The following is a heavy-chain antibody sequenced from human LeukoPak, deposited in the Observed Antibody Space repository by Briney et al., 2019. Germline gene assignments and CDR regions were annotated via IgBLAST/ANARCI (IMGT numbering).Heavy chain of an antibody. CDR3: EVDGY. Sequence: GGSLRLSCAASAFTFSSYWMTWVRQAPGKGLEWVANIKQDGSEKYYVDSVKGRFTISRDNAKNSLYLQMNSLRAEDTAVYYCEVDGYWGQGTLVTVSS. CDR1: AFTFSSYW. CDR2: IKQDGSEK. J-gene: IGHJ4*02. D-gene: IGHD5-12*01. V-gene: IGHV3-7*01.